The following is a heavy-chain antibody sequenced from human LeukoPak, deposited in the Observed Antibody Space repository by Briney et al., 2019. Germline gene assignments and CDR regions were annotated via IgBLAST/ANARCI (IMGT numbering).Heavy chain of an antibody. V-gene: IGHV1-18*01. Sequence: ASVKVSCKASGYTFTSYGISWVRQAPGQGLEWMGWISAYNGNTNYAQKLQGRVTMTTGTSTSTAYMELRSLRSDDTAVYYCARVPSYQLPRGPQYNWFDPRGQGTLVTVSS. J-gene: IGHJ5*02. CDR1: GYTFTSYG. D-gene: IGHD2-2*01. CDR3: ARVPSYQLPRGPQYNWFDP. CDR2: ISAYNGNT.